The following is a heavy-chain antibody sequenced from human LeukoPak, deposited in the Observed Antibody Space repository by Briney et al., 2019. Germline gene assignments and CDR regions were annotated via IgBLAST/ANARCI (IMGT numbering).Heavy chain of an antibody. D-gene: IGHD3-9*01. J-gene: IGHJ4*02. CDR2: IHYTGNT. CDR3: ARDGAGMTGTGLDY. V-gene: IGHV4-61*01. CDR1: GGSVSSGSYY. Sequence: PSETLSLTCTVSGGSVSSGSYYWSWIRQPPGKGLEWLGYIHYTGNTIYNPSLKSRVTISMDTAKNQFSLKVSSVTAADTAVYYCARDGAGMTGTGLDYWGQGILATVSS.